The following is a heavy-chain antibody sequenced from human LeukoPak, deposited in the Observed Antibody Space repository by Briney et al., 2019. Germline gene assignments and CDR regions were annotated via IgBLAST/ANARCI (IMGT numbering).Heavy chain of an antibody. Sequence: PSETLSLTCTVSGGSISSSSYYWGWIRQPPGKGLEWIGSIYYSGNTYYNPSLKSRVTISVDTSKNQFSLKLSSVTAADTAVYYCARAMITFDYWGEGTLVTVSS. CDR2: IYYSGNT. CDR1: GGSISSSSYY. D-gene: IGHD3-22*01. CDR3: ARAMITFDY. J-gene: IGHJ4*02. V-gene: IGHV4-39*01.